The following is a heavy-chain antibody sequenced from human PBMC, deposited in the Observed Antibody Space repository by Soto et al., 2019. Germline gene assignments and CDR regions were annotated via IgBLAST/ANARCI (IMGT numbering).Heavy chain of an antibody. Sequence: QITLKESGPTLVKPTQTLTLTCTFSGFSLSTSGVGVGWIRQPPGKALEWLALIYWDDDKRYSPSLKSRLTNPQDPSKNPVGLKMTHMDPVEKGSNSREHSGRNLDFQHLGQGTLVTVSS. J-gene: IGHJ1*01. V-gene: IGHV2-5*02. CDR2: IYWDDDK. CDR3: EHSGRNLDFQH. CDR1: GFSLSTSGVG.